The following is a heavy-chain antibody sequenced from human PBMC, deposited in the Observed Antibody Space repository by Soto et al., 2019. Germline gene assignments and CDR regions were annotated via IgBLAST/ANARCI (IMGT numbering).Heavy chain of an antibody. CDR1: GFTFDDYA. CDR3: AKDIGSSGYYSDAFDI. Sequence: GGSLRLSCAASGFTFDDYAMHWVHQAPGKGLEWVSLISWDGGSTYYADSVKGRFTISRDNSKNSLYLQMNSLRAEDTALYYCAKDIGSSGYYSDAFDIWGQGTMVTVSS. D-gene: IGHD3-22*01. J-gene: IGHJ3*02. V-gene: IGHV3-43D*03. CDR2: ISWDGGST.